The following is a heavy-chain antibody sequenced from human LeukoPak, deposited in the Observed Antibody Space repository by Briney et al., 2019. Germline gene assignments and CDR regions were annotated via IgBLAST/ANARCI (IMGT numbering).Heavy chain of an antibody. CDR1: GFTFSSYG. D-gene: IGHD3-22*01. CDR2: ISYDGSNK. Sequence: GGSLRLSCAASGFTFSSYGMHWVRQAPGKGLEWVAVISYDGSNKYYADSVKGRFTISRDNSKNTLYLQMNSLRAEDTAVYYCAKDGYDSSGPDYWGQGTLVTVSS. V-gene: IGHV3-30*18. CDR3: AKDGYDSSGPDY. J-gene: IGHJ4*02.